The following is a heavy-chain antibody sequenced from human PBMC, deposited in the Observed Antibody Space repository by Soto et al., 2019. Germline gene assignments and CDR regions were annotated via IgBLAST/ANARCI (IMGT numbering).Heavy chain of an antibody. J-gene: IGHJ6*02. Sequence: SETLSLTCTVSGGSISRSSYYWGWIRQPPGKGLEWIGSIDYSGSTYYNPSLKSRVTISVDTSKNHFSLKLSSVTAADTAVYYCASQDSYFYGMDVWGQGTTVTVSS. CDR3: ASQDSYFYGMDV. V-gene: IGHV4-39*02. CDR1: GGSISRSSYY. CDR2: IDYSGST.